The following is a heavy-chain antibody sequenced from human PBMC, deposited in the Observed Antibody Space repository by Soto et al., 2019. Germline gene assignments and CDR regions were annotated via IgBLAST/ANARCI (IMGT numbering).Heavy chain of an antibody. D-gene: IGHD6-19*01. CDR2: INPNSGGT. CDR3: ASAAVTGTAGLDF. V-gene: IGHV1-2*02. J-gene: IGHJ4*02. CDR1: GYTVSGFY. Sequence: ASVKVSCKASGYTVSGFYMHWVRQAPGQGLEWMGWINPNSGGTKSAEKFQGRVTMTRDTSISTAYMELSRLTSDDTAVYYCASAAVTGTAGLDFWGKGTQVTVSS.